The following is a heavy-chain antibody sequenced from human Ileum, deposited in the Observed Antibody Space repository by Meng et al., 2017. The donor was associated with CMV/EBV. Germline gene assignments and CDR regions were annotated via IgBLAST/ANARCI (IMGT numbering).Heavy chain of an antibody. CDR1: GFTFSNYG. CDR3: AKEQGSRLQSQYYFDY. CDR2: TTYDGSYN. V-gene: IGHV3-30*18. Sequence: SGFTFSNYGMHWVRQAPGKGLEWVAITTYDGSYNYYGDSVKDRFTISRDNSKNTVYLQMNGLRSDDTAIYYCAKEQGSRLQSQYYFDYWGQGTLVTVSS. D-gene: IGHD4-11*01. J-gene: IGHJ4*02.